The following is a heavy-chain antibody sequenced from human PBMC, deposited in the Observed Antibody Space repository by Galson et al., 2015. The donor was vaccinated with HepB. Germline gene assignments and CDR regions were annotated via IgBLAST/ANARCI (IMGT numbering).Heavy chain of an antibody. CDR2: ISYDGSDK. CDR3: AREIPPRHPARPVATLGLDY. J-gene: IGHJ4*02. CDR1: GFTFSSYA. D-gene: IGHD5-12*01. V-gene: IGHV3-30-3*01. Sequence: SLRLSCAASGFTFSSYAMHWVRQAPGKGLEWVAVISYDGSDKYYADSVKGRFTISRDNSKNTLYLQMNSLRAEDTAVYYCAREIPPRHPARPVATLGLDYWGQGTLVTVSS.